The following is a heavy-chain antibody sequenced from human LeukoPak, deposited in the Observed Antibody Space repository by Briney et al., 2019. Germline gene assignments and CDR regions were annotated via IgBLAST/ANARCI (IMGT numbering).Heavy chain of an antibody. CDR2: ISGSGGST. J-gene: IGHJ4*02. V-gene: IGHV3-23*01. CDR3: AKVYLRAVAFDY. Sequence: GGSLRLSCAASGFTFSSYAMSWVRQAPGKGLEWVSTISGSGGSTYYADSVKGRFTISRDNSKNTLYLQMNSLRAEDTAVYYCAKVYLRAVAFDYWGQGTLVTVSS. CDR1: GFTFSSYA. D-gene: IGHD6-19*01.